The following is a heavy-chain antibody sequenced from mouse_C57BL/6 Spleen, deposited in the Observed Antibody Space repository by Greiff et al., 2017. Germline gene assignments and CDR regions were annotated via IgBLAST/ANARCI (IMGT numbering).Heavy chain of an antibody. V-gene: IGHV1-80*01. CDR3: ARVTTVVARYCDY. CDR1: GYAFSSYW. Sequence: VQVVESGAELVKPGASVKISCKASGYAFSSYWMNWVKQRPGKGLEWIGQIYPGDGDTNYNGKFKGKATLTADKSSSTAYMQLSSLTSEDSAVYFCARVTTVVARYCDYWGQGTTLTVSS. CDR2: IYPGDGDT. D-gene: IGHD1-1*01. J-gene: IGHJ2*01.